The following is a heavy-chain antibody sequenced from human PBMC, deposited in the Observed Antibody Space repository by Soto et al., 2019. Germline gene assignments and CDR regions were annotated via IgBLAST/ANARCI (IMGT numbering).Heavy chain of an antibody. Sequence: SETLSFTGTVPGASIGSGDYYWSGIRQPPGKGLEWILYIYYSGNTYYNPSIQSRLTISLDTSKNQFSLNLSSVTAADTAVYFCARVPRQPEPTLCFDPWGQGTLVTVSS. CDR2: IYYSGNT. CDR3: ARVPRQPEPTLCFDP. V-gene: IGHV4-30-4*01. J-gene: IGHJ5*02. D-gene: IGHD1-1*01. CDR1: GASIGSGDYY.